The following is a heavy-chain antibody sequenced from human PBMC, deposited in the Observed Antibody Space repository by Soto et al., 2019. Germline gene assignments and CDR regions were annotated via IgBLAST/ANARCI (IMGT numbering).Heavy chain of an antibody. CDR1: WFTFHSSG. CDR2: ISYDGSNK. J-gene: IGHJ4*01. CDR3: AKESGEETKLYSSMHEPPSADFDY. D-gene: IGHD6-13*01. V-gene: IGHV3-30*18. Sequence: WGAPRLSRATPWFTFHSSGVPRGPPASGKGVEWVAVISYDGSNKYYADSVKGRFTISRDNSKNTLYLQMNSLRAEDTAVYYCAKESGEETKLYSSMHEPPSADFDYWGHGT.